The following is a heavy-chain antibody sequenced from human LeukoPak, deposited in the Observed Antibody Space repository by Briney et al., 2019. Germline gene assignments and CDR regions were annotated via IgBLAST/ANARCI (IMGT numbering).Heavy chain of an antibody. D-gene: IGHD1-26*01. CDR2: IYPGDSDT. Sequence: GESLKISCKGSGYSLTSYWIGWVRQMPGKGLEWMGIIYPGDSDTRYSPSFQGQVTISADKSISTAYLQWSSLKASDTAMYYCARLVEQFSGSYYYFDYWGQGTLVTVSS. V-gene: IGHV5-51*01. J-gene: IGHJ4*02. CDR3: ARLVEQFSGSYYYFDY. CDR1: GYSLTSYW.